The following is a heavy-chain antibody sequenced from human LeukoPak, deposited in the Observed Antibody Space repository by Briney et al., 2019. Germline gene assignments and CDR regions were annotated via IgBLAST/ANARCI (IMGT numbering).Heavy chain of an antibody. CDR2: ISAYNGDT. J-gene: IGHJ4*02. D-gene: IGHD6-19*01. V-gene: IGHV1-18*01. CDR3: ARYPPDGPTHSSGWGYFDY. Sequence: ASVKVSCKASGYTFTSYGISWVRQAPGQGLEWMGWISAYNGDTNYAQKLQGRVTMTTDTSTSTAYMELRSLRSDDTAVYYCARYPPDGPTHSSGWGYFDYWGQGTLVTVSS. CDR1: GYTFTSYG.